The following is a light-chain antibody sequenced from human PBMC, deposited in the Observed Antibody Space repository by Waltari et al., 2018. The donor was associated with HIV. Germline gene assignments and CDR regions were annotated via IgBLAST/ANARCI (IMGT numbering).Light chain of an antibody. V-gene: IGLV2-23*01. J-gene: IGLJ2*01. CDR2: EGI. CDR3: SSYGGSSNWL. CDR1: SSDIGNYYL. Sequence: QSALTQPASVSGSPGQSITISCTGTSSDIGNYYLFCWYQQQPGKAPKLIIYEGIKRPSGVSNRISGSKSANTASLTISGLQAEDEADYFCSSYGGSSNWLFGGGTKLTVL.